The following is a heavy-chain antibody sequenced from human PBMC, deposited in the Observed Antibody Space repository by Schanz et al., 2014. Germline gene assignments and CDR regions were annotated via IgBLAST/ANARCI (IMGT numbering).Heavy chain of an antibody. CDR1: GFTFSDHY. D-gene: IGHD3-10*01. CDR3: VRDAYLQIRGTVFDS. V-gene: IGHV3-11*01. CDR2: ISNTGTFI. J-gene: IGHJ4*02. Sequence: QVQLVESGGGLVKPGGSLRLSCAASGFTFSDHYMAWIRQAPGKGLEWVSIISNTGTFIYYAVSVRGRFVISRDNAKSSMFLQMKGLRAEDTAVYYCVRDAYLQIRGTVFDSWGPGNLVTVSS.